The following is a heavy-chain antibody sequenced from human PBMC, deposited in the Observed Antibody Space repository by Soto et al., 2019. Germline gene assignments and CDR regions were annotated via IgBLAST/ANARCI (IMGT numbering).Heavy chain of an antibody. V-gene: IGHV3-21*04. CDR1: GFISGYS. D-gene: IGHD1-1*01. CDR2: ISSSGIFT. J-gene: IGHJ4*02. Sequence: EVQLVESGGGLVKPGGSLRLSCAASGFISGYSMIWVRQAPGKGLECVSHISSSGIFTDYADSVKGRFTISRDNAKNSLYLQMNSLRAEDTAVYYCATNEFSVDYWGQGTLVTVSS. CDR3: ATNEFSVDY.